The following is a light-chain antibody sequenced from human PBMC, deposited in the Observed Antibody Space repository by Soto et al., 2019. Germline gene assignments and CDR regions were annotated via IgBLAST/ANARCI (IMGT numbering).Light chain of an antibody. Sequence: EIVLTQSPATLSLSPGQRATLSCRASQSVSTYLAWYQQKPGQAPRLLIYDASTRATAIPARFSGSGSGTDFTLTISGLEPEDFAVYYCQQRSNWPPTWTFGQGTKVEIK. CDR2: DAS. J-gene: IGKJ1*01. CDR3: QQRSNWPPTWT. V-gene: IGKV3-11*01. CDR1: QSVSTY.